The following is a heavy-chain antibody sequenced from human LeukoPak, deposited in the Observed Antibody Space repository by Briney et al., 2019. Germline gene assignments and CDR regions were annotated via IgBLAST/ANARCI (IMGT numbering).Heavy chain of an antibody. CDR2: INAGNGNT. CDR3: ARELGDLLNPPDY. J-gene: IGHJ4*02. Sequence: ASVKVSCKASGYTFTSYAMHWVRQAPGQRLEWMGWINAGNGNTKYSQKFQGRVTITRDTSASTAYMELSSLRSEDTAVYYCARELGDLLNPPDYWGQGTLVTVSS. D-gene: IGHD1-14*01. V-gene: IGHV1-3*01. CDR1: GYTFTSYA.